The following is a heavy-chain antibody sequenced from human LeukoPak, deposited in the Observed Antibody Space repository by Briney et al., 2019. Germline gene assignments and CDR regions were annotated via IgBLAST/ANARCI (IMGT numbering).Heavy chain of an antibody. J-gene: IGHJ5*02. CDR2: IIPIFGTA. Sequence: SVKVSCKASGGTFSSYAISWVRQAPGQGLEWMGGIIPIFGTANYAQKFRGRVTITADESTSTAYMELRSLRSDDTAVYYCARDDYSGYEGFDPWGQGTLVTVSS. CDR1: GGTFSSYA. CDR3: ARDDYSGYEGFDP. D-gene: IGHD5-12*01. V-gene: IGHV1-69*13.